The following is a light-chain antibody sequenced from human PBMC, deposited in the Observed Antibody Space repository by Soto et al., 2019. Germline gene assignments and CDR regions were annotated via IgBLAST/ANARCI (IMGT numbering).Light chain of an antibody. CDR2: EVS. J-gene: IGLJ2*01. Sequence: QSALTQPASVSGSPGQTITISCAGTKFDIGRYNYVSWYQQHPGKPPKLIIYEVSDRPSGVSNRFSGSKSGNTASLTISGLQAEDEAVYYCSSFAGSRVLVLGGGTKVTVL. V-gene: IGLV2-14*01. CDR3: SSFAGSRVLV. CDR1: KFDIGRYNY.